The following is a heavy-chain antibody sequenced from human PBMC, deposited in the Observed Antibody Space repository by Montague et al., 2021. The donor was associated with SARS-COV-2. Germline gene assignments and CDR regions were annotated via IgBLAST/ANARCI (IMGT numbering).Heavy chain of an antibody. V-gene: IGHV4-59*01. Sequence: SETLSLTCTVSGGSISSYYWSWIRQPPGKGLEWIGYIYYSWGTNYNPTLKSRATISIDTSKNQFSLKLSSVTAADTAVYYCARVVPRWLQFDPYFDYWGQGTLVTVSS. CDR1: GGSISSYY. CDR2: IYYSWGT. CDR3: ARVVPRWLQFDPYFDY. D-gene: IGHD5-24*01. J-gene: IGHJ4*02.